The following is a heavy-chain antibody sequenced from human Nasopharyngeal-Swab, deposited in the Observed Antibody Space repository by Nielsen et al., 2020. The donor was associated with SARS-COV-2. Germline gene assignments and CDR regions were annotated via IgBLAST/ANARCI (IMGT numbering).Heavy chain of an antibody. CDR1: GYTFTGYY. V-gene: IGHV1-2*02. D-gene: IGHD4-17*01. J-gene: IGHJ4*02. CDR3: AREAVTTPGSHYDY. CDR2: INPNSGGT. Sequence: SVKVSCKASGYTFTGYYMHWVRQAPGQGLEWMGWINPNSGGTNYAQKFQGRVTMTRDTSISTAYMELSRLRSDDTAVYYCAREAVTTPGSHYDYWGQGTLVTVSS.